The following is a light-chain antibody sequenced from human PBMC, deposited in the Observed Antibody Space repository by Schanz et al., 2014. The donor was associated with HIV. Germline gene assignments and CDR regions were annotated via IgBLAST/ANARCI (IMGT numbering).Light chain of an antibody. CDR2: DVR. CDR1: SRDVGGYNY. CDR3: CSLAASLTRV. J-gene: IGLJ1*01. V-gene: IGLV2-14*01. Sequence: QSALTQPASVSGSPGQSITISCTGSSRDVGGYNYVPWYQQYPGKAPTLIIYDVRDRPSGVSNRFSGSKSGNTASLTISGLQAEDEADYFCCSLAASLTRVFGTGTKLTVL.